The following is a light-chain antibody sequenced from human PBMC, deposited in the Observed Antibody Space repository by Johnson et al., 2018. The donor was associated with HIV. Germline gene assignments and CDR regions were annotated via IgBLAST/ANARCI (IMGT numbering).Light chain of an antibody. CDR1: SSNIGNNY. Sequence: QSVLTQPPSVSAAPGQKVTISCSGSSSNIGNNYVSWYQQFPGTAPKLLIYDNNKRPSGIPDRFSGSNSGTSATLAITGLQPGDEADYYCGTWDSSLSAGVFGTGTTVIVL. V-gene: IGLV1-51*01. CDR3: GTWDSSLSAGV. J-gene: IGLJ1*01. CDR2: DNN.